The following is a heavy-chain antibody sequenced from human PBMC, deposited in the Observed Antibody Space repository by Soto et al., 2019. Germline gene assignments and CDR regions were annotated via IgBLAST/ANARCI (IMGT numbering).Heavy chain of an antibody. J-gene: IGHJ4*02. CDR2: IYYSGST. CDR1: GYSVSGLY. CDR3: ARGTDTAMVGYYFDF. D-gene: IGHD5-18*01. Sequence: SETLSLTCTVSGYSVSGLYWSWIRQSPGKGLEWIGYIYYSGSTNYNPSLKSRVSISIDTPMNQFSLKLNSVTAAVTAVYYCARGTDTAMVGYYFDFWGQGILVTVSS. V-gene: IGHV4-59*02.